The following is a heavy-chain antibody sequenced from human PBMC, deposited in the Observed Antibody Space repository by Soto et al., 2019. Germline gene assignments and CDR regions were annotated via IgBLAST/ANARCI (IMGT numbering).Heavy chain of an antibody. D-gene: IGHD3-10*01. CDR2: IYYSGST. J-gene: IGHJ5*02. CDR3: ARGGGVVTMVRGVHLPANWFDP. CDR1: GGSISSGGYY. V-gene: IGHV4-31*03. Sequence: QVQLQESGPGLVKPSQTLSLTCTVSGGSISSGGYYWSWIRQHPGKGLEWIGYIYYSGSTYYNPSLKSRVTISVDTSKNQFSLKLSSVTAADTAVYYCARGGGVVTMVRGVHLPANWFDPWGQGTLVTVSS.